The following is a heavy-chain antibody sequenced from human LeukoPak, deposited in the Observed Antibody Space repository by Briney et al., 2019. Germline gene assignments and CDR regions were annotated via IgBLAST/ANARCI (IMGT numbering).Heavy chain of an antibody. Sequence: GGSLRLSCAASGFTFSSYWMSWVRQAPGKGLEWVANIKQDGSEKYYVDSVKGRFTISRDNAKNSLYLQMNSLRAEDTAVYYCARIPGVAVAGSLYYYYYYMDVWGKGTTVTVSS. V-gene: IGHV3-7*01. D-gene: IGHD6-19*01. J-gene: IGHJ6*03. CDR3: ARIPGVAVAGSLYYYYYYMDV. CDR2: IKQDGSEK. CDR1: GFTFSSYW.